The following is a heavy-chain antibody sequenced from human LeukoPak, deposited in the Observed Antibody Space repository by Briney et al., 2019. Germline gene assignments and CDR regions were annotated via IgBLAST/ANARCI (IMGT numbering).Heavy chain of an antibody. Sequence: PSETLSLTCTVSGVSISSSNSYWGWIRQPPGKGLEWIGSIYYSGNTYYNASLKSQVSISIDTSKNQFSLRLTSVTAADTAVYYCATYSSGWYPFDYWGQGTLVTVSS. CDR3: ATYSSGWYPFDY. CDR2: IYYSGNT. D-gene: IGHD6-19*01. V-gene: IGHV4-39*01. CDR1: GVSISSSNSY. J-gene: IGHJ4*02.